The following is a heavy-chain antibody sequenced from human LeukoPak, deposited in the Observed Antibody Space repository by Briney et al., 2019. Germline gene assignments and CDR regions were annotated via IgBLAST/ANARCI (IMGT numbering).Heavy chain of an antibody. D-gene: IGHD3-10*01. CDR1: GGSISSYY. V-gene: IGHV4-59*08. Sequence: SETLSLTCTVSGGSISSYYWSWIRQPPGKGLEWIGYIYYSGSTNYNPSLKSRVTISVDTSKNQFSLKLSSVTAADTAVYYCARRTGSYYYASGSSRVVDYWGQGTLVTVSS. J-gene: IGHJ4*02. CDR3: ARRTGSYYYASGSSRVVDY. CDR2: IYYSGST.